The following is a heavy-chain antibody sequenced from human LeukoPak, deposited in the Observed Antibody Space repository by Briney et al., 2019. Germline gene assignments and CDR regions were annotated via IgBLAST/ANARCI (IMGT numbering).Heavy chain of an antibody. J-gene: IGHJ6*02. V-gene: IGHV4-31*03. CDR2: ISYSGST. Sequence: TLSLTCTVSGVSISSGNYYWTWIRQHPGKGLEWIGYISYSGSTYYNPSLKSRVTLSVDTSENQFSLKLSSVTAADTAVYYCARDRYDSYPMDVWGQGTTVTVSS. D-gene: IGHD3-3*01. CDR1: GVSISSGNYY. CDR3: ARDRYDSYPMDV.